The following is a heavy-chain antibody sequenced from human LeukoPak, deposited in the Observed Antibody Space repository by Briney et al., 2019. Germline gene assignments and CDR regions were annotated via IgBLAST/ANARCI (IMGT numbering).Heavy chain of an antibody. J-gene: IGHJ4*02. CDR1: GDSISGSSYY. D-gene: IGHD3-22*01. Sequence: SETLSLTCTVSGDSISGSSYYWGWIRQPPGKGLEWIGYIYYSGSTNYNPSLKSRATISVDTSKNQFSLKLSSVTAADTAVYYCARGGYYDSFDYWGQGTLVTVSS. CDR3: ARGGYYDSFDY. V-gene: IGHV4-61*05. CDR2: IYYSGST.